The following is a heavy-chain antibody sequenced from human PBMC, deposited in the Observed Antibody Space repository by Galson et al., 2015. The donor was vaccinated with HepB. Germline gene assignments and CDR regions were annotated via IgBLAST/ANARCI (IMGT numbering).Heavy chain of an antibody. Sequence: TLSLTCAVYGGSFSGNYWSWIRQPPGKGLEWIGEINHSGSTNYNPSLKSRVTISVDTSKNQFSLKLRSVTAADTAVYYCASPVVTPGRFDIWGQGTVVTVSS. V-gene: IGHV4-34*01. J-gene: IGHJ3*02. CDR2: INHSGST. CDR3: ASPVVTPGRFDI. D-gene: IGHD4-23*01. CDR1: GGSFSGNY.